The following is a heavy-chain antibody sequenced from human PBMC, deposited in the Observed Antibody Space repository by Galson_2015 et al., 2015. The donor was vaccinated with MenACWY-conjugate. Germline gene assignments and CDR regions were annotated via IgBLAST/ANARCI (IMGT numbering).Heavy chain of an antibody. V-gene: IGHV4-59*08. CDR3: ARLPTWGSSFGYFDY. Sequence: PSETLSLTCTVSGASISRHHWSWFRQPPGKGLEWIAYIRDTGSLKDNPSLKSRVTMSADKSNNQFSLRLISVTAADTAVYYCARLPTWGSSFGYFDYWGQGILVAVSS. CDR1: GASISRHH. CDR2: IRDTGSL. D-gene: IGHD7-27*01. J-gene: IGHJ4*02.